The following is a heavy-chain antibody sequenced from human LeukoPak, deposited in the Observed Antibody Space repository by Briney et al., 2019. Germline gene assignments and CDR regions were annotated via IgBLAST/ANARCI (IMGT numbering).Heavy chain of an antibody. J-gene: IGHJ4*02. D-gene: IGHD2-2*01. CDR1: GGSISSGDYY. V-gene: IGHV4-31*03. CDR3: ARVRGSSTSCLFDY. Sequence: SQTLSLTCTVSGGSISSGDYYWSWIRQHPGKGLEWIGYIYYSGSTYYNPSLKSRVTISVDTSKNQFSLKLSSVTAADTAVYYCARVRGSSTSCLFDYWGQGTLVTVSS. CDR2: IYYSGST.